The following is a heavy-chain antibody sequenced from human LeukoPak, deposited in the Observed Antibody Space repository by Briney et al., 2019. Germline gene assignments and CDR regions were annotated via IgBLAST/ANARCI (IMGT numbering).Heavy chain of an antibody. CDR2: ISAYNGNT. CDR3: ARVGYYYGSVSLPGGDSFDV. Sequence: ASVKVSCKASGYTFTSYGISWVRQAPGQGLKWMGWISAYNGNTNYAQKLQGRVTMTTDTSTSTAYMELRSLRSDDTAVYYCARVGYYYGSVSLPGGDSFDVWGQGTMVTVSS. J-gene: IGHJ3*01. D-gene: IGHD3-10*01. V-gene: IGHV1-18*01. CDR1: GYTFTSYG.